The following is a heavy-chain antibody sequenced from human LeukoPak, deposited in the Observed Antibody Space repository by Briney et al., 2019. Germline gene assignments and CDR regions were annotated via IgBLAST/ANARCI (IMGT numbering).Heavy chain of an antibody. CDR3: TRALMDYDVSTALHHYYMDV. Sequence: PGGSLRLSCAASGFTFNRNGMHWVRQAPGKGLGWVALIWFDGSRQYYGDSVKGRFTISRDNSKNTLYLPMNTPRVEDTAVYYCTRALMDYDVSTALHHYYMDVWDQGTTVTVSS. J-gene: IGHJ6*02. CDR2: IWFDGSRQ. V-gene: IGHV3-33*01. D-gene: IGHD3-9*01. CDR1: GFTFNRNG.